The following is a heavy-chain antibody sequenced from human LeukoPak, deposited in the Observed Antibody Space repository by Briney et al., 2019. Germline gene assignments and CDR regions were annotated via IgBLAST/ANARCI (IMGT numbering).Heavy chain of an antibody. Sequence: GGSLRLSCAASGFTFSSYAMSWVRQAPGKGLEWVSAISGSGGSTYYADSVKGRFTISRDNSKNTLYLQMNSPRAEDTAVYYCAKDTDGYSSSWYGYWGQGTLVTVSS. V-gene: IGHV3-23*01. D-gene: IGHD6-13*01. CDR2: ISGSGGST. CDR1: GFTFSSYA. J-gene: IGHJ4*02. CDR3: AKDTDGYSSSWYGY.